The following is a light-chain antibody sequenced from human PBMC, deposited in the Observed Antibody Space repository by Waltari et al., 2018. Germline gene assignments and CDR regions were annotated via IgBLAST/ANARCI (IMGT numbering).Light chain of an antibody. J-gene: IGLJ2*01. CDR1: GPHIWSNY. V-gene: IGLV1-51*01. CDR2: DNN. CDR3: GTWDSSLSIGV. Sequence: QSVLTQPPSVSAAPGQKVTIPCSGSGPHIWSNYVSWYQQLPGTSPKVVIYDNNLRPSGIPDRFSGSKSGTSATLGITGLQTGDEADYYCGTWDSSLSIGVFGGGTKLTVL.